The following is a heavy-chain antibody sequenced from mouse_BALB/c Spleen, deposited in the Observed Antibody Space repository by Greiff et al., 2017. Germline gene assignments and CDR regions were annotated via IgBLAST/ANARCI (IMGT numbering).Heavy chain of an antibody. Sequence: EVQGVESGGGLVKPGGSLKLSCAASGFTFSDYYMYWVRQTPEKRLEWVATISDGGSYTYYPDSVKGRFTISRDNAKNNLYLQMSSLKSEDTAMYYCARNWDRYGGFAYWGQGTLVTVSA. V-gene: IGHV5-4*02. CDR2: ISDGGSYT. CDR3: ARNWDRYGGFAY. D-gene: IGHD2-14*01. J-gene: IGHJ3*01. CDR1: GFTFSDYY.